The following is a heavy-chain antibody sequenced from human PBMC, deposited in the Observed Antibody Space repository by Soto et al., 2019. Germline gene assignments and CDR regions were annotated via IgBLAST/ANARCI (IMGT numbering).Heavy chain of an antibody. CDR3: AKDPNYYGSGPLSY. J-gene: IGHJ4*02. CDR2: ISYDGSNK. Sequence: GGSLRLSCAASGFTFSSYGMHWVRQAPGKGLEWVAVISYDGSNKYYADSVKGRFTISRDNSKNTLYLQMNSLRAEDTAVYYCAKDPNYYGSGPLSYWGQGTLVTVSS. V-gene: IGHV3-30*18. D-gene: IGHD3-10*01. CDR1: GFTFSSYG.